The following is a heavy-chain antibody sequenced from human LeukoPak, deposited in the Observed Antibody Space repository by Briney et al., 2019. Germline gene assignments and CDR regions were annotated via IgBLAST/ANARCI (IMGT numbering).Heavy chain of an antibody. CDR2: INPNSGGT. J-gene: IGHJ4*02. CDR3: ARDGSGISFPDC. D-gene: IGHD3-10*01. Sequence: ASVKVSCKASGYTFTSYYMHWVRQAPGQGLEWMGWINPNSGGTNYAQKFQGRVTMTRDTSISTAYMELSRLRSDDTAAYYCARDGSGISFPDCWGQGTLVTVSS. CDR1: GYTFTSYY. V-gene: IGHV1-2*02.